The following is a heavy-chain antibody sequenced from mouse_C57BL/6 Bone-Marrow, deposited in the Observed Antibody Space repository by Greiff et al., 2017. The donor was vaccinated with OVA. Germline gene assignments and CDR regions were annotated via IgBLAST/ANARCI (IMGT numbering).Heavy chain of an antibody. Sequence: QVQLQQPGAELVMPGASVKLSCKASGYTFTSYWMHWVKQRPGQGLEWIGEIDTSDSYTNYNQKFKGKSTLTVDKSSSTAYMQLSSLTSEDSAVYYCARKLRYLYYYAMDYWGQGTSVTVSS. D-gene: IGHD1-1*01. CDR2: IDTSDSYT. CDR1: GYTFTSYW. J-gene: IGHJ4*01. V-gene: IGHV1-69*01. CDR3: ARKLRYLYYYAMDY.